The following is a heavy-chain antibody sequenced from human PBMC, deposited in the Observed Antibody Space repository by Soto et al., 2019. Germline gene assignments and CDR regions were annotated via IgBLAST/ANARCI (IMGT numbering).Heavy chain of an antibody. V-gene: IGHV1-8*01. CDR1: GYTFTSYD. CDR2: MNPNSGNT. CDR3: AREGVRGMDV. J-gene: IGHJ6*02. Sequence: QVQLVQSGAEVKKPGASVKVSCKASGYTFTSYDINWVRQATGQGLEWLGWMNPNSGNTGYAQKFQVRVSTTRNTAISTAYMERSSVRSEDTGVHYGAREGVRGMDVWGQGTTVTVSS. D-gene: IGHD3-16*01.